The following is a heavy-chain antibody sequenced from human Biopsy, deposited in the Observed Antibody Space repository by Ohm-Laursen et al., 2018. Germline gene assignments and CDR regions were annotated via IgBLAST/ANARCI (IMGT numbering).Heavy chain of an antibody. CDR3: ARGDYFDSNGYFWFDP. D-gene: IGHD3-22*01. Sequence: SQTLSLTWPASGGSISSGGSYWSWIRQRPGKGLEWIGYIFNSANTYYNPSLKNLITISGDTSKNQFSLKLNSVTAADTAVYYCARGDYFDSNGYFWFDPWGQGTLVTVSS. V-gene: IGHV4-31*01. J-gene: IGHJ5*02. CDR1: GGSISSGGSY. CDR2: IFNSANT.